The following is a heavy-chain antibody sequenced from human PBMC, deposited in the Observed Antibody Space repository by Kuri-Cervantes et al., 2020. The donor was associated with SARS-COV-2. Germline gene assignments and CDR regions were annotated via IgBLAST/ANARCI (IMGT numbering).Heavy chain of an antibody. CDR2: ISSSSSYI. D-gene: IGHD3-9*01. J-gene: IGHJ6*02. Sequence: GESLKISCAASGFSFSGYWMSWVRQAPGKGLEWVSSISSSSSYIYYADSVKGRFTISRDNAKNSLYLQMNSLRAEDTAVYYCARDPTAGRLRYSDWFSSGPSNYYGMDVWGQGTTVTVSS. CDR1: GFSFSGYW. V-gene: IGHV3-21*01. CDR3: ARDPTAGRLRYSDWFSSGPSNYYGMDV.